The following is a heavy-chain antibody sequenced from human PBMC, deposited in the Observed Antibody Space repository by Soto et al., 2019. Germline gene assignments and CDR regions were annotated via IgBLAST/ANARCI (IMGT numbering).Heavy chain of an antibody. V-gene: IGHV4-34*01. J-gene: IGHJ4*02. CDR2: INHSGST. CDR3: ARDNYSNLLDY. Sequence: SETLSLTCAVYGGSFSGYYWSWIRQPPGKGLEWIGEINHSGSTNYNPSLKSRVTISVDTSKNQFSLKLSSVTAADTAVYYCARDNYSNLLDYWGQGTLVTVSS. D-gene: IGHD4-4*01. CDR1: GGSFSGYY.